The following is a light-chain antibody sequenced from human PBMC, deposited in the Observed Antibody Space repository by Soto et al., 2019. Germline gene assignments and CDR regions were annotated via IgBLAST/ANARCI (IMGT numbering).Light chain of an antibody. V-gene: IGLV2-23*02. Sequence: QSALTQPASVSGSPGQSITISCTGTSSDVGSYNLFSWYQQHPGKAPKLMIYEVSKRPSGVSNRFSGSKSGNTASLTISGLQAEDEADYYCYSYAGSSTFYVFGTGTKVTVL. CDR3: YSYAGSSTFYV. J-gene: IGLJ1*01. CDR1: SSDVGSYNL. CDR2: EVS.